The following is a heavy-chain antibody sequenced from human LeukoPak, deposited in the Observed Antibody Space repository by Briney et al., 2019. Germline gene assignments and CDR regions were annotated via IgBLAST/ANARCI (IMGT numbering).Heavy chain of an antibody. J-gene: IGHJ4*02. D-gene: IGHD1-7*01. CDR3: AGGELLLDY. CDR1: GFTFRSYW. V-gene: IGHV3-74*01. Sequence: GGSLRLSCAASGFTFRSYWMHWVRQAPGKGLVWVSRINGDGSSTIYADSVKGRFTISRDNAKNTLYLQMNSLRAEDTAVYYCAGGELLLDYWGQGTLVTVSS. CDR2: INGDGSST.